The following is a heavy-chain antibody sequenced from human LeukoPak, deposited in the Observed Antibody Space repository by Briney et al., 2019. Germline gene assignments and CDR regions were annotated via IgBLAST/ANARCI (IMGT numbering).Heavy chain of an antibody. Sequence: TGGSLRLSCAASGFTFSSYGMSWVRQAPGKGLEWVSAISGSGGSTYYADSVKGRFTISRDNSKNTLYLQMNSLRAEDTAVYYCAKVEIWFGEFFDYWGQGTLVTVSS. CDR1: GFTFSSYG. CDR3: AKVEIWFGEFFDY. V-gene: IGHV3-23*01. J-gene: IGHJ4*02. CDR2: ISGSGGST. D-gene: IGHD3-10*01.